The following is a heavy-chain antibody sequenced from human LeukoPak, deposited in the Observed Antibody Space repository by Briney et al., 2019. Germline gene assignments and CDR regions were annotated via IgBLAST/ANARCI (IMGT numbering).Heavy chain of an antibody. CDR1: GLTFSSYG. V-gene: IGHV3-30*18. Sequence: PGGSLRLSCAASGLTFSSYGMHWVRQAPGKGLEWVAVISYDGSNKYYADSVKGRFTISRDNSKNTLYLQMNSLRAEDTAVYYCAKAYDSSGYYPDDYWGQGTLVTVSS. D-gene: IGHD3-22*01. CDR3: AKAYDSSGYYPDDY. J-gene: IGHJ4*02. CDR2: ISYDGSNK.